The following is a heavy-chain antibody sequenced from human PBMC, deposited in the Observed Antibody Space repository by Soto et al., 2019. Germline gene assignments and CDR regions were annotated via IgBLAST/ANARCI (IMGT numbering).Heavy chain of an antibody. Sequence: GGSLRLSCAASGLTVRSNYMSWVRQAPGKGLEWVSVIYSGGSTYYADSVKGRFTISRDNSKNTLYLQMNSLRAEDTAVYYCARDFYYYGSGTMGGYFDYWGQGTLVTVSS. CDR1: GLTVRSNY. D-gene: IGHD3-10*01. CDR3: ARDFYYYGSGTMGGYFDY. V-gene: IGHV3-66*01. J-gene: IGHJ4*02. CDR2: IYSGGST.